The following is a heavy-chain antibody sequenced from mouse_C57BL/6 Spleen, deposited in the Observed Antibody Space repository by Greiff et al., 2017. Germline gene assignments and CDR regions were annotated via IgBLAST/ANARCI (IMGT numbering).Heavy chain of an antibody. CDR2: IYPGDGDT. D-gene: IGHD1-1*01. V-gene: IGHV1-82*01. CDR1: GYAFSSSW. Sequence: VQLVESGPELVKPGASVKISCKASGYAFSSSWMNWVKQRPGKGLEWIGRIYPGDGDTNYNGKFKGKATLTADKSSSTAYMHLSSLTSEDSAVYFCASHGSSLWYFDVWGTGTTVTVSS. J-gene: IGHJ1*03. CDR3: ASHGSSLWYFDV.